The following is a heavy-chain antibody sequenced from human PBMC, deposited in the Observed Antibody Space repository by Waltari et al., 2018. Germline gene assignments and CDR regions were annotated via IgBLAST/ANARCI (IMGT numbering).Heavy chain of an antibody. CDR3: ARSYGSGSYWLDALDI. CDR1: GASIGSGEYF. D-gene: IGHD3-10*01. J-gene: IGHJ3*02. V-gene: IGHV4-30-4*08. Sequence: QVQLQEAGPGPVKPSQTLSLTCTVSGASIGSGEYFWSWIRQPPGKGLEWIGYLYYSGSTYYNPSLKSRVTISGDTSKNEFSLKLSSVTAADTAVYYCARSYGSGSYWLDALDIWGQGTVVTVSS. CDR2: LYYSGST.